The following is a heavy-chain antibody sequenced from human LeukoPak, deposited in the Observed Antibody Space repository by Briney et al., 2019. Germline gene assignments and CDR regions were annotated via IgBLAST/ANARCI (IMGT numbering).Heavy chain of an antibody. CDR3: ARGEQWLVGGVPYPNAY. Sequence: GASVKVSCKVSGYTFTGYYMHWVRQAPGQGLEWMGWINPNSGGTNYAQKFQGRVTMTRDTSISTAYMELSRLRSDDTAVYYCARGEQWLVGGVPYPNAYWGQGTLVTVSS. D-gene: IGHD6-19*01. V-gene: IGHV1-2*02. CDR2: INPNSGGT. J-gene: IGHJ4*02. CDR1: GYTFTGYY.